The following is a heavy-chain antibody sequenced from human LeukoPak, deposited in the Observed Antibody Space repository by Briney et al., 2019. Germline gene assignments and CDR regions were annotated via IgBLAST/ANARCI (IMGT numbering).Heavy chain of an antibody. V-gene: IGHV1-69*04. CDR3: ARAYSSGDYFDY. J-gene: IGHJ4*02. CDR1: GGTFSSYA. CDR2: IIPILGIA. D-gene: IGHD6-19*01. Sequence: GASVKVSCKASGGTFSSYAISWVRQAPRQGLEWMGRIIPILGIANYAQKFQGRVTITADKSTSTAYMELSSLRSEDTAVYYCARAYSSGDYFDYWGQGTLVTVSS.